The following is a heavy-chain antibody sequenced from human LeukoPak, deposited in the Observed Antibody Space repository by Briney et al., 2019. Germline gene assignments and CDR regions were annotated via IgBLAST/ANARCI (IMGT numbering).Heavy chain of an antibody. CDR2: IYHSGST. Sequence: PSETLSLTCTVSGVSISSGGYYWSWIRQPPGKGLEWIGYIYHSGSTYYNPSLKSRVTISVDRSKNQFSLKLSSVTAADTAVYYCARGCSSTSCYRTPFDYWGQGTLVTVSS. J-gene: IGHJ4*02. D-gene: IGHD2-2*02. CDR3: ARGCSSTSCYRTPFDY. V-gene: IGHV4-30-2*01. CDR1: GVSISSGGYY.